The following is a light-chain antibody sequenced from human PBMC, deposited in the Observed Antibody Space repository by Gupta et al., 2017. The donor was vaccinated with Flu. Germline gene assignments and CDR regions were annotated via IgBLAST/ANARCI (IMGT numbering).Light chain of an antibody. Sequence: SITISCTGTSSDVGSYNLVSWYQQHPGKAPKLMIDEVTKRPSGISDRFSGPKSGNTASLTIFGLQAEDEADYYCCSFAGDRFYVFGSVTKVTVL. CDR2: EVT. CDR1: SSDVGSYNL. J-gene: IGLJ1*01. CDR3: CSFAGDRFYV. V-gene: IGLV2-23*02.